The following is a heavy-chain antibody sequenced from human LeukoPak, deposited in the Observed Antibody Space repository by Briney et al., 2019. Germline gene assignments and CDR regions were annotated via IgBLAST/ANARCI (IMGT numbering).Heavy chain of an antibody. J-gene: IGHJ4*02. CDR1: GGSISSGGYY. V-gene: IGHV4-31*03. D-gene: IGHD3-22*01. CDR2: IYYSGST. CDR3: ARRPYYYDSSGSQMGGYFDY. Sequence: PSETLSLTCTVSGGSISSGGYYWSWIRQHPGKGLEWIGYIYYSGSTYYNPSLKSRVTISVDTSKNQFSLKLSSVTAADTAVYYCARRPYYYDSSGSQMGGYFDYWGQGTLVTVSS.